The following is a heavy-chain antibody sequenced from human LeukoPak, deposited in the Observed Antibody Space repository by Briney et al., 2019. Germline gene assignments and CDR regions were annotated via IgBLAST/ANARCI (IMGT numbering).Heavy chain of an antibody. CDR2: INSDGSST. Sequence: SGGSLRLSCAASGYTFSSNWMHWVRQAPGKGLVWVSRINSDGSSTKYTDSVKGRFTISRDNAKNTLYLQMNSLRAEDTAVYYCALSSCWYNWGQGTLVTVSS. V-gene: IGHV3-74*01. J-gene: IGHJ4*02. D-gene: IGHD6-19*01. CDR1: GYTFSSNW. CDR3: ALSSCWYN.